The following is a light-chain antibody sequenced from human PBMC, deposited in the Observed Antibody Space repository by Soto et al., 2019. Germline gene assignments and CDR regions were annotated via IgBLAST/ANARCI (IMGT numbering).Light chain of an antibody. CDR3: QQYSNWPPWT. CDR1: QSVSSN. Sequence: EIVMTQSPATLSVSPGERATLSCRASQSVSSNLAWYQQKPGQAPRLLIYGASTRATGIPARFSGSGSGTEFTLTISSLQSEDFAVYSCQQYSNWPPWTFGQGTKVDNK. V-gene: IGKV3-15*01. CDR2: GAS. J-gene: IGKJ1*01.